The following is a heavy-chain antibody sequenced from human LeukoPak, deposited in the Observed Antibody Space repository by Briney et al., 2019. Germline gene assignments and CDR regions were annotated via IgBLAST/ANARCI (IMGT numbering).Heavy chain of an antibody. D-gene: IGHD4-23*01. CDR3: ARDYGGNGPDY. CDR2: IWYEGNNK. V-gene: IGHV3-33*01. CDR1: GFTFSDYG. J-gene: IGHJ4*02. Sequence: PGGSLRLSCAASGFTFSDYGMRWVRQAPGKGLDWVAVIWYEGNNKYYGDSVKGRFTISRDNSKNTLYLQMNSLRAEDTAVYYCARDYGGNGPDYWGQGTLVTVSS.